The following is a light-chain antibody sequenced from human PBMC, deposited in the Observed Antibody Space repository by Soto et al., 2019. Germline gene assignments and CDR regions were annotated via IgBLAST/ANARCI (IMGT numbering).Light chain of an antibody. CDR3: QQYNNWPFS. CDR2: DIS. Sequence: EITMTQFPATLSASPGEGATLSCRAAQDVTTNFAWYQQRRGQAPRLLIYDISTRATGVPARFSGSGSETEFTLSISGLQSEDFAVYFCQQYNNWPFSFGPGTRLEIK. V-gene: IGKV3-15*01. J-gene: IGKJ5*01. CDR1: QDVTTN.